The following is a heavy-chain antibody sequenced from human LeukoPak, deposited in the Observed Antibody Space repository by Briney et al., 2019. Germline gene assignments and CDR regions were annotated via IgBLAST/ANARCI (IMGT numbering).Heavy chain of an antibody. CDR1: RFTFSSYA. Sequence: GGSLRLSCSASRFTFSSYAMYWVRQAPGRGLEYVSGISTNGGSTDYADSVKGRFTISRDNSKNTLYLQMNSLRGEDTAVYYCARVASDPWGQGTLVTVSS. CDR2: ISTNGGST. J-gene: IGHJ5*02. CDR3: ARVASDP. V-gene: IGHV3-64*04.